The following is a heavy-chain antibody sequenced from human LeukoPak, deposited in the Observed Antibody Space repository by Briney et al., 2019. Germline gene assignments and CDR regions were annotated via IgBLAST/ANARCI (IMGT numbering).Heavy chain of an antibody. Sequence: ASVKVSCKASGYTFTSYYMHWVRQAPGQGLEWMGIINSSGGSTSYAQKFQGRVTMTRDTSTSTVYMELSSLRSEDTAVYYCASGVVYDSSGYYYGETPYFDYWGQGTLVTVSS. CDR1: GYTFTSYY. CDR2: INSSGGST. J-gene: IGHJ4*02. CDR3: ASGVVYDSSGYYYGETPYFDY. V-gene: IGHV1-46*01. D-gene: IGHD3-22*01.